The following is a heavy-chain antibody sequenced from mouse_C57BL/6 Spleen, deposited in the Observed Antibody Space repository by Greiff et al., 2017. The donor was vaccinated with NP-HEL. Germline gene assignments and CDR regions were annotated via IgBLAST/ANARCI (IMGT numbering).Heavy chain of an antibody. CDR1: GYTFTSYW. D-gene: IGHD1-1*01. J-gene: IGHJ2*01. CDR2: IYPSDSET. V-gene: IGHV1-61*01. CDR3: ARAGSSLYYFDY. Sequence: VQLQQSGAELVRPGSSVKLSCKASGYTFTSYWMDWVKQRPGQGLEWIGNIYPSDSETHYNQKFKDKATLTVDKSSSTAYMQLISLTSEDSAVYYCARAGSSLYYFDYWGQGTTLTVSS.